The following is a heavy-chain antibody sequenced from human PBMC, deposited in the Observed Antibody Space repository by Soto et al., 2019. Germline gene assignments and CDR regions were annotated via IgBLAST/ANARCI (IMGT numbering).Heavy chain of an antibody. J-gene: IGHJ4*02. V-gene: IGHV3-11*01. CDR2: ISSSGSTI. CDR3: ARDYYDSSGYYLPHFDY. CDR1: GFTFSDYY. Sequence: GGSLRLSCAASGFTFSDYYMSWIRQAPGKGLEWVSYISSSGSTIYYADSVKGRFTISRDNAKNSLYLQMNSLRAEDTAVYYCARDYYDSSGYYLPHFDYWGQGTLVTVSS. D-gene: IGHD3-22*01.